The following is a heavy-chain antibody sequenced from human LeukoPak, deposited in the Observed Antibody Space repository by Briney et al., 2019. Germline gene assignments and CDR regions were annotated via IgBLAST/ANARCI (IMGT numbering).Heavy chain of an antibody. CDR3: TKESTGDRHLYYFDY. CDR2: ISYDAINK. V-gene: IGHV3-30*18. CDR1: GFTFSSYG. Sequence: PGGSLRLSCAASGFTFSSYGMHWVRQAAGKGLEWVAVISYDAINKYYADSVKGRFTISRDNSKKMLYLQMNSLRAEDTAVYYCTKESTGDRHLYYFDYWGQGTLVTVSS. J-gene: IGHJ4*02. D-gene: IGHD4-17*01.